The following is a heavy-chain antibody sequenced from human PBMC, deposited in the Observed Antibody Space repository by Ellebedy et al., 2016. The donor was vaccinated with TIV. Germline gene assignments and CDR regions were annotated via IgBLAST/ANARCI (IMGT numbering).Heavy chain of an antibody. CDR2: IDWDDDK. V-gene: IGHV2-70*16. D-gene: IGHD6-13*01. J-gene: IGHJ4*02. Sequence: TLSLXCSVSGGSVSVSNYYWSWIRQPPGKALEWLARIDWDDDKFYSSSLKTRLTISKDTSKNHVVLTMTNVEPEDTATYYCARTEAGSSYSYFFDCWGQGALVTVSS. CDR1: GGSVSVSNYY. CDR3: ARTEAGSSYSYFFDC.